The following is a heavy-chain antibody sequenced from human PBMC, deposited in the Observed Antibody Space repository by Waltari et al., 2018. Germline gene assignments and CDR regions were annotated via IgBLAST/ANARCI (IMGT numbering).Heavy chain of an antibody. V-gene: IGHV4-38-2*01. J-gene: IGHJ3*02. D-gene: IGHD3-22*01. CDR2: IYHSGST. CDR3: ARFYYYDSSGYYTVDAFDI. CDR1: GYSISSGYH. Sequence: QVQLQESGPGLVKPSETLSLPCAVSGYSISSGYHWGWLRQPHGEGLEWIGSIYHSGSTYYNPSLKSRVTISVDTSKNQFSLKLSSVTAADTAVYYCARFYYYDSSGYYTVDAFDIWGQGTMVTVSS.